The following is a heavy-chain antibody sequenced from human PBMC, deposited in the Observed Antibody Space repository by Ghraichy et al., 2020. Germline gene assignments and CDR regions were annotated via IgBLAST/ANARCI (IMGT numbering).Heavy chain of an antibody. D-gene: IGHD2-15*01. CDR1: GFTFSSYS. Sequence: LSLTCAASGFTFSSYSMNWVRQAPGKGLEWVSSISSSSSYIYYADSVKGRFTISRDNAKNSLYLQMNSLRAEDTAVYYCARESRRGYCSGGSCYPDYWGQGTLVTVSS. CDR3: ARESRRGYCSGGSCYPDY. CDR2: ISSSSSYI. J-gene: IGHJ4*02. V-gene: IGHV3-21*01.